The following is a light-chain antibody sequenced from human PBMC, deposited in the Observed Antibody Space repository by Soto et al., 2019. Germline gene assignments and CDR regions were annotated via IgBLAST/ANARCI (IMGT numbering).Light chain of an antibody. CDR1: RSISSY. J-gene: IGKJ4*01. Sequence: IQMTQSPSSLSASVGDRVTITCRAGRSISSYLNWYQQKPGKAPKLLIFAASSLQSGVPSRFSGSGSGTDFTLTISSLQPEDFATYYCQQSYSTPLTFGGGTKVDIK. CDR3: QQSYSTPLT. CDR2: AAS. V-gene: IGKV1-39*01.